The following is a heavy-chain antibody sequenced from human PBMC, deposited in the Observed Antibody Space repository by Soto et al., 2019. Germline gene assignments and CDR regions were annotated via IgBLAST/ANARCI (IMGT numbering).Heavy chain of an antibody. CDR3: ARGDSGFPPGHWFDP. Sequence: QVQLQESGPGLVKPSQTLSLTCTVSGGSISSGDYYWSWIRQPPGKGLEWIGYIYYSGSTYYNPSLKSRVTVSVDTSRSQFALKLSSVTAADTAVYYCARGDSGFPPGHWFDPWGQGTLVTVSS. J-gene: IGHJ5*02. V-gene: IGHV4-30-4*01. D-gene: IGHD3-10*01. CDR2: IYYSGST. CDR1: GGSISSGDYY.